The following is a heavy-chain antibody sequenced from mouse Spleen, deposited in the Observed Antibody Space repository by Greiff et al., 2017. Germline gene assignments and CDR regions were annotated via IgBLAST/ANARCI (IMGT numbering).Heavy chain of an antibody. V-gene: IGHV1-15*01. CDR2: IDPETGGT. J-gene: IGHJ2*01. D-gene: IGHD2-5*01. CDR3: TRFGVYSNYGY. Sequence: QVQLQQSGAELVRPGASVTLSCKASGYTFTDYEMHWVKQTPVHGLEWNGAIDPETGGTAYNQKFKGKAILTADKSSSTAYMELRSLTSEDSAVYYCTRFGVYSNYGYWGQGTTLTVSS. CDR1: GYTFTDYE.